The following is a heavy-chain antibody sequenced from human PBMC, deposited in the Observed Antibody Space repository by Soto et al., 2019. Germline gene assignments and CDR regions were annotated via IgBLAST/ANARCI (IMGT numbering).Heavy chain of an antibody. V-gene: IGHV3-74*01. CDR1: GFTFSRHW. CDR2: VNDDGSST. D-gene: IGHD1-20*01. Sequence: VESGGGLVQPGGSLRLSCASSGFTFSRHWMHWVRQAPGKGLVWVARVNDDGSSTAYGDSVRGRFTISRDNAKNTLYRKRDSLKPEDPSVNYCARDLITASGGPNWYFNLWGRGTLVTVSS. CDR3: ARDLITASGGPNWYFNL. J-gene: IGHJ2*01.